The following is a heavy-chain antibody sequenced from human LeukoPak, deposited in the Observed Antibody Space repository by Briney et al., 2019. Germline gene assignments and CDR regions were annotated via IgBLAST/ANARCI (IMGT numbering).Heavy chain of an antibody. D-gene: IGHD5-12*01. J-gene: IGHJ4*02. CDR2: ISSSGNTI. CDR1: GFTFSSYE. V-gene: IGHV3-48*03. Sequence: GGSLRLSCAASGFTFSSYEMNWVRQAPGKGLEWVSYISSSGNTIYYADSVKGRFTISRDNAKNSLYLQMNSLRAEDTAVYYCARVTPDIVATIDYWGQGTLVTVSS. CDR3: ARVTPDIVATIDY.